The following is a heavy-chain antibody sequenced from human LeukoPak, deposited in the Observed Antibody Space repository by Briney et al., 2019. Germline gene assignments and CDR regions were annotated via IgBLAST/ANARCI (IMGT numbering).Heavy chain of an antibody. D-gene: IGHD5-24*01. Sequence: GESLKISCQCSGYIFTSYWICLVRQMPGKGLGWRGIIYRGATNTNYSPSFQGQVTISVDKSINTAYLQWSSLKASDTAMYYCARQAREGNNVGEYWGQGTLVTVSS. CDR1: GYIFTSYW. CDR2: IYRGATNT. CDR3: ARQAREGNNVGEY. J-gene: IGHJ4*02. V-gene: IGHV5-51*01.